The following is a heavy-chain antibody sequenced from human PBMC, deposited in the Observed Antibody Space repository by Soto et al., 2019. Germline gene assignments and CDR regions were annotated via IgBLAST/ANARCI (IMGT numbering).Heavy chain of an antibody. Sequence: QVQLLESGGGSVKPGGSLRLSCAASKFTVSAYYMAWIRQAPGKGLDWISYISGDSSDRNYADSVKGRFTISRDNAKNSLYLQMNSLTVEDTAVYFCATGQQVRMADIWGQGTMVTVSS. D-gene: IGHD6-13*01. J-gene: IGHJ3*02. V-gene: IGHV3-11*03. CDR2: ISGDSSDR. CDR3: ATGQQVRMADI. CDR1: KFTVSAYY.